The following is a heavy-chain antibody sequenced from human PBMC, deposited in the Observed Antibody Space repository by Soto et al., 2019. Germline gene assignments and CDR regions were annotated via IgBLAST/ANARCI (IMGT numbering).Heavy chain of an antibody. Sequence: QVQLVQSGAEVKKPGSSVKVSCKASGGTFSSYAISWVRQAPGQGLEWMGGIIPIFGTANYAQKFQGRVTITADESTSTAYMELSSLRSEDTAVYYCVRGSEVVVITTESYFDYWGQGTLVTVSS. CDR1: GGTFSSYA. D-gene: IGHD3-22*01. CDR2: IIPIFGTA. J-gene: IGHJ4*02. CDR3: VRGSEVVVITTESYFDY. V-gene: IGHV1-69*01.